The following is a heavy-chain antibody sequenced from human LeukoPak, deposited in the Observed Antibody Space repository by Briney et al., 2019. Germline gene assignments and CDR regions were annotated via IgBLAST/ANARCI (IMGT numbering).Heavy chain of an antibody. V-gene: IGHV3-30*02. D-gene: IGHD3-22*01. CDR3: VKGADSSGSYFFDY. CDR2: IRYDSSSK. Sequence: GGSLRLSCAASGFTFSSYGMHWVRQAPGKGLEWVAFIRYDSSSKYYADSVRGRFTISRDNSKNTVHLHMKTLRVEATAVYYCVKGADSSGSYFFDYWGQGTLVTVSS. J-gene: IGHJ4*02. CDR1: GFTFSSYG.